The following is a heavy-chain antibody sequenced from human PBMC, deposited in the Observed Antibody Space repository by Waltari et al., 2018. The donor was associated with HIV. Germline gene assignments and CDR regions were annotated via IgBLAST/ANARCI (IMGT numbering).Heavy chain of an antibody. CDR1: GGSFSGYY. Sequence: QVQLQQWGAGLLKPSETLSLTCAVYGGSFSGYYWSWIRQPPGKGLEWIGEINHSGSTNYNPSLKSRVTISVDTSKNQFSLKLSSVTAADTAVYYCARERRVTMRDAFDIWGQGTMVTVSS. D-gene: IGHD3-22*01. V-gene: IGHV4-34*01. CDR3: ARERRVTMRDAFDI. J-gene: IGHJ3*02. CDR2: INHSGST.